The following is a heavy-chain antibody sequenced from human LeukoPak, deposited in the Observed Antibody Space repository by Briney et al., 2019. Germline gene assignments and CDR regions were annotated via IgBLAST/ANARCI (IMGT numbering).Heavy chain of an antibody. D-gene: IGHD1-26*01. CDR2: IYHSGST. V-gene: IGHV4-30-2*01. J-gene: IGHJ4*02. Sequence: SQTLSLTCAVSGGSLSSGGYSWSWIRQPPGKGLEWIGYIYHSGSTYYNPSLKSRVTISVDRSKNQFSLKLSSVTAADTAVYYCASAQWELLQFDYWGQGTLVTVSS. CDR1: GGSLSSGGYS. CDR3: ASAQWELLQFDY.